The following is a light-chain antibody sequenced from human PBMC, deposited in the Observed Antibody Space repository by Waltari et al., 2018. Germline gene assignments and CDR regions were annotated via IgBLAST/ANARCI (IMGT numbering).Light chain of an antibody. V-gene: IGKV3-20*01. CDR3: QHYVRLPAT. Sequence: EIVLTQSPGTRSLSPGERATLSCRASQSVSRSLAWYQQKAGQAPRLLIYGAFNRATGIPDRFSGSGSGTDFSLTISRLEPEDFAVYYCQHYVRLPATFGQGTKVEIK. CDR1: QSVSRS. J-gene: IGKJ1*01. CDR2: GAF.